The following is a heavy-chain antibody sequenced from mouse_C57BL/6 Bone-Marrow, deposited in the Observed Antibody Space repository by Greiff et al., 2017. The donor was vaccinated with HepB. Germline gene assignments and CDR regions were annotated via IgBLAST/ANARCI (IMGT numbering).Heavy chain of an antibody. CDR1: GYTFTGYW. D-gene: IGHD1-1*01. CDR3: AREFITTVVAPYYAMDY. Sequence: QVQLKQSGAELMKPGASVKLSCKATGYTFTGYWIEWVKQRPGHGLEWIGEILPGSGSTNYNEKFKGKATFTADTSFTTAYMQLSSLTTEDSAIYYCAREFITTVVAPYYAMDYWDQGTSVTVSS. J-gene: IGHJ4*01. CDR2: ILPGSGST. V-gene: IGHV1-9*01.